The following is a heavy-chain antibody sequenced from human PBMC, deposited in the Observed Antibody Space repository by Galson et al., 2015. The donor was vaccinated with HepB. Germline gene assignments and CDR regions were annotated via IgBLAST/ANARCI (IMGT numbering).Heavy chain of an antibody. CDR3: ARGALVVAVGATQNNWFDP. D-gene: IGHD2-15*01. V-gene: IGHV1-18*01. J-gene: IGHJ5*02. CDR2: ISAYNRNT. CDR1: GYTFSSYS. Sequence: SVKVSCKASGYTFSSYSITWVRQAPGQGLEWMGWISAYNRNTNYAHQLQGRVTMTTDTSTTTAYMELRSLRSDDTAVYYCARGALVVAVGATQNNWFDPWGRGTLVTVSS.